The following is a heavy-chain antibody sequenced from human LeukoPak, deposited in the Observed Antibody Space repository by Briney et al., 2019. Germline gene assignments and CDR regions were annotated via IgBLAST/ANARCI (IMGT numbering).Heavy chain of an antibody. CDR3: AKDFLDTEQRNYNYYGMDV. Sequence: GGSLRLSCAASGFTFSSYWMHWARQAPGKGLEWVAVISYDGSKRYHADSVRGRFTISRDNSKNMLYLQMNSLRDEDTALYYCAKDFLDTEQRNYNYYGMDVWGQGTTVTVSS. D-gene: IGHD1-1*01. J-gene: IGHJ6*02. V-gene: IGHV3-30*18. CDR1: GFTFSSYW. CDR2: ISYDGSKR.